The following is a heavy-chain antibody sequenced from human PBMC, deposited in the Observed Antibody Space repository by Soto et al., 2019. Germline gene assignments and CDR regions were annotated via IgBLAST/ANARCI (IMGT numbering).Heavy chain of an antibody. V-gene: IGHV4-31*03. CDR1: GGAISSGGNY. J-gene: IGHJ5*02. Sequence: QVQLQESGPGLVKPSQTLSLTCTVSGGAISSGGNYLIWISQHPGKGLDWIGYIYYSGSTYYNPSPKSRFSMSVDTSQNQFSRMLSPVTAADTAVYYCASDQTPTAVGWVYPWGQGTLVTVSA. CDR3: ASDQTPTAVGWVYP. CDR2: IYYSGST. D-gene: IGHD2-15*01.